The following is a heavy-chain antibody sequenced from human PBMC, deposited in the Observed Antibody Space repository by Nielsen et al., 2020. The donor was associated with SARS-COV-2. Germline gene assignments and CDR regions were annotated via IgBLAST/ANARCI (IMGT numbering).Heavy chain of an antibody. V-gene: IGHV3-33*01. Sequence: GESLKISCAASGFTFSSYGMHWVRQAPGKGLEWVAVIWYDGSNKYYADSVKGRFTISRDNSKNTLYLQMNSLRAEDTAVYYCARKSIEFDPWGQGTLVTVSS. CDR2: IWYDGSNK. CDR3: ARKSIEFDP. CDR1: GFTFSSYG. J-gene: IGHJ5*02.